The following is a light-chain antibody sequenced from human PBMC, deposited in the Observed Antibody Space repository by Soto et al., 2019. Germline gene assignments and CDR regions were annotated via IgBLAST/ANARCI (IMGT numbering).Light chain of an antibody. CDR2: EVT. J-gene: IGLJ2*01. Sequence: QSALTQPPSASGSPGQSVTISCTGTSSDVGGYNYVSWYQLHPGKAPKLMIYEVTKWPSGVPDRFSGSKSGNTASLTVSGLQAEDEADYYCSSYAGSNNFGVFGGGTKLTVL. V-gene: IGLV2-8*01. CDR1: SSDVGGYNY. CDR3: SSYAGSNNFGV.